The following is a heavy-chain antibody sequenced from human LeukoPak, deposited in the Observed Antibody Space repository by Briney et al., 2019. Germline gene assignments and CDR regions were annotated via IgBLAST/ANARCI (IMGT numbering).Heavy chain of an antibody. CDR2: INPNSGGT. J-gene: IGHJ4*02. V-gene: IGHV1-2*02. CDR3: ARGGPYYDILTGSMTGVDY. CDR1: GYTFTGYY. Sequence: ASVKVSCKASGYTFTGYYMHWVRQAPGQGLEWMGWINPNSGGTNYAQKFQGRVTMTRDTSISTAYMELSRLRSDDTAVYYCARGGPYYDILTGSMTGVDYWGQGTLVTVSS. D-gene: IGHD3-9*01.